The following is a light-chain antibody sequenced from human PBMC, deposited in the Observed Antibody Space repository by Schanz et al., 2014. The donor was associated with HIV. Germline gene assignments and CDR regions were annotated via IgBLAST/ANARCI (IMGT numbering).Light chain of an antibody. CDR3: LQSYGTLT. Sequence: IQLTQSPSSLSAFVGDRVTITCRASQGISSYLAWYQQKPGKPPKVLIYAASTLQSGVPSRFSGSGSGTDFTLTISSLQTEDFATYYCLQSYGTLTFGQGTRLDIK. J-gene: IGKJ5*01. V-gene: IGKV1-9*01. CDR1: QGISSY. CDR2: AAS.